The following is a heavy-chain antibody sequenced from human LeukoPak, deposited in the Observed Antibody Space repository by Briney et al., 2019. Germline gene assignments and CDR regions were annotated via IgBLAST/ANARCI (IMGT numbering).Heavy chain of an antibody. D-gene: IGHD3-16*01. CDR1: GFTFSSYA. Sequence: PGGSLRLSCAASGFTFSSYAMSWVRQAPGKGLEWVSFIRSKAYGGTTEYAASVKGRFTISRDDSKNIAYLEMNSLKTEDTAVYYCTRWGGSGDDYWGQGTLVTVSS. J-gene: IGHJ4*02. V-gene: IGHV3-49*04. CDR2: IRSKAYGGTT. CDR3: TRWGGSGDDY.